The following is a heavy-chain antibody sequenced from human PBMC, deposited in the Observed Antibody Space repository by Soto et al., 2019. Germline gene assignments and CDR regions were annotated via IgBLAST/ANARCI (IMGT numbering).Heavy chain of an antibody. CDR2: ISGYNGNT. CDR1: GCTFISYG. V-gene: IGHV1-18*01. CDR3: ARDLGAQRVDY. D-gene: IGHD1-26*01. J-gene: IGHJ4*02. Sequence: QVKLVQSGAEVKKPGASVKVSCKASGCTFISYGISWVRQAPGQGLEWMGWISGYNGNTKYAQKLQGRVTMTTDTSTSTAYMKLRSLRSDDTAVYSCARDLGAQRVDYWGQGTLVTVSS.